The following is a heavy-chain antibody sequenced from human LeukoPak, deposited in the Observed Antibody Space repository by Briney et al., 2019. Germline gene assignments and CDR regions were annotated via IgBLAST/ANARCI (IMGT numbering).Heavy chain of an antibody. Sequence: GGSLRLSCTASGFTFRSHSMIWVRQAPGKGLEWISYISGSSGTIYYADSVKGRFIISRDNDKSSLYLQMTSLRAEDTAVYFCAREESPAWPPLMYTHYFSGDDVFEIWGLGTKVTVSS. J-gene: IGHJ3*02. CDR2: ISGSSGTI. V-gene: IGHV3-48*01. CDR3: AREESPAWPPLMYTHYFSGDDVFEI. CDR1: GFTFRSHS. D-gene: IGHD3-10*01.